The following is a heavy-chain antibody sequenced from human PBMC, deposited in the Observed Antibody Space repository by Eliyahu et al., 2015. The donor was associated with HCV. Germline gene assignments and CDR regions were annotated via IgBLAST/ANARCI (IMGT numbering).Heavy chain of an antibody. D-gene: IGHD3-22*01. Sequence: QVQLVESGGGVVQPGRSLXLSCGAPGFXFXSYGXHWVRQAPGQGPGWVAAISYDGSEEYYVDSVKGRFTISRDNSKNTLFLQMNSLRAEDTAVYYCAKDQGFYDSSAYYGLDYWGQGTLVTVSS. CDR1: GFXFXSYG. V-gene: IGHV3-30*18. J-gene: IGHJ4*02. CDR3: AKDQGFYDSSAYYGLDY. CDR2: ISYDGSEE.